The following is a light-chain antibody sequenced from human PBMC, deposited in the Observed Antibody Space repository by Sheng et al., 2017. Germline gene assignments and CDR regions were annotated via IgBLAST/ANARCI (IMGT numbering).Light chain of an antibody. CDR1: NIGSKS. CDR3: QVWDSSSDHPGI. V-gene: IGLV3-21*03. Sequence: SYELTQPPSVSVAPGKTARITCGGNNIGSKSVHWFQQKPGQAPVLVVYDDRDRPSGIPERFSGSNSGNTATLTISRVEVGDEADYYCQVWDSSSDHPGIFGTGTKVTVL. CDR2: DDR. J-gene: IGLJ1*01.